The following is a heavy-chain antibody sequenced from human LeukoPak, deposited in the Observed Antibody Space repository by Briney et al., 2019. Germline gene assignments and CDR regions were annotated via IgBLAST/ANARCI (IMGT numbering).Heavy chain of an antibody. J-gene: IGHJ4*02. D-gene: IGHD1-26*01. CDR2: ISGSGLNT. CDR3: AKGWERSFDY. Sequence: GGSLRLSCAASGFTFSSYGMNWVRQAPGKGLEWVSSISGSGLNTYYADSVKGRFTISRDKSKSTLYLQMNSLRAEDTAVYYCAKGWERSFDYWGQGTLVTVSS. CDR1: GFTFSSYG. V-gene: IGHV3-23*01.